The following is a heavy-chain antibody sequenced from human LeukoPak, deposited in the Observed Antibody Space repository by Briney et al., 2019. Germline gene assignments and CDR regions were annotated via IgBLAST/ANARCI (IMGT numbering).Heavy chain of an antibody. Sequence: PSETLSLTCAVYGGSFSGYHWSWIRQPPGKGLEWIGEINHSGSTNYNPSLKSRVTISVDTSKNQFSLKLSSVTAADTAVYYCARRDVLLWFGEFDYWGQGTLVTVSS. V-gene: IGHV4-34*01. D-gene: IGHD3-10*01. CDR2: INHSGST. CDR3: ARRDVLLWFGEFDY. J-gene: IGHJ4*02. CDR1: GGSFSGYH.